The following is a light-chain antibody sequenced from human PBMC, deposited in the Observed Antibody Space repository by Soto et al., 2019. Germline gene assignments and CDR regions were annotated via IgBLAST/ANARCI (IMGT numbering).Light chain of an antibody. Sequence: QSVLTQPPSASGTPGQRVTISCSGSSSNIGSNYVYWYQQLPGTAPKLLIYRNNQRPSGVPDRFSGSKSGTSASLAISGLRSEDEADYYCAAWDDSRVVFGGGTQLTV. CDR3: AAWDDSRVV. J-gene: IGLJ2*01. V-gene: IGLV1-47*01. CDR1: SSNIGSNY. CDR2: RNN.